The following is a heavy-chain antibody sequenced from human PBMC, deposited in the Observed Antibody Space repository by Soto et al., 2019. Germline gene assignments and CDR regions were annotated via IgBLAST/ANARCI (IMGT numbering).Heavy chain of an antibody. D-gene: IGHD2-2*01. Sequence: SDTLSLTCSFSGGSISGSYWSWIRQSPGKGLEWLGYVYYTGSTNYSPSLRSRVSISVDTSKNEFSLRLSSVTAADTAVYCCARSVAVPGANIAEWGQGTQVTV. CDR2: VYYTGST. CDR3: ARSVAVPGANIAE. J-gene: IGHJ4*02. V-gene: IGHV4-59*01. CDR1: GGSISGSY.